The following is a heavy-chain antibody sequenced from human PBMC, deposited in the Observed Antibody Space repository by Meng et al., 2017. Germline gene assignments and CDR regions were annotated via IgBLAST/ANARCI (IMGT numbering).Heavy chain of an antibody. CDR3: ARSPTETPLLSYYYYGMDV. CDR1: GFTFSSYA. V-gene: IGHV3-30*04. Sequence: GESLKISCAASGFTFSSYAMHWVRQAPGKGLEWVAVISYDGSNKYYADSVKGRFTLSRDNSKNTLYLQMNSLRAEDTAVYYCARSPTETPLLSYYYYGMDVWGQGTTVTVSS. J-gene: IGHJ6*02. CDR2: ISYDGSNK. D-gene: IGHD2-15*01.